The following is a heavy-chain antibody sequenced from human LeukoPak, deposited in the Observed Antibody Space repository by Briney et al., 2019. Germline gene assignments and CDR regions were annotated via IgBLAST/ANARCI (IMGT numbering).Heavy chain of an antibody. Sequence: GESLKISCKGSGYSFTSYWIGWVRQMPGKGLEWMGIIYPGDSDTRYSPSFQGQVTVSADKSISTAYLQWSSLKASDTAMYYCARHEANRNYQERYYGMDVWGQGTTVTVSS. CDR3: ARHEANRNYQERYYGMDV. V-gene: IGHV5-51*01. CDR2: IYPGDSDT. CDR1: GYSFTSYW. D-gene: IGHD1-7*01. J-gene: IGHJ6*02.